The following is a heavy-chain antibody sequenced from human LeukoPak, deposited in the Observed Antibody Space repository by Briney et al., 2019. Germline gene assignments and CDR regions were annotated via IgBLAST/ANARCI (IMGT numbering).Heavy chain of an antibody. Sequence: GRSLRLSCAASGFTFSSYAMHWVRQAPGKGLEWVAVISYDGSNKYYADCVKGRFIISRDNSKNTLYLQMNSLRAEDTAVYYCARDRFDWDAFDIWGQGTMVTVSS. CDR3: ARDRFDWDAFDI. CDR2: ISYDGSNK. V-gene: IGHV3-30*04. J-gene: IGHJ3*02. D-gene: IGHD3-9*01. CDR1: GFTFSSYA.